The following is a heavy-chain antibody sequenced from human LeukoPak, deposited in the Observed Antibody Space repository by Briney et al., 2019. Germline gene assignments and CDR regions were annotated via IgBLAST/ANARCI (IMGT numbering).Heavy chain of an antibody. D-gene: IGHD3-10*01. CDR2: ISGSGGST. CDR1: GVTFSSYA. V-gene: IGHV3-23*01. J-gene: IGHJ6*02. Sequence: GGALRLSCAASGVTFSSYAMSWGRQAPGRGVGWGSAISGSGGSTYYADSVKGRFTISRDNSKNTLYLQMNSLRAEDTAVYYCAKVRCGRGCYYYYGIDVWGQGTTVTVSS. CDR3: AKVRCGRGCYYYYGIDV.